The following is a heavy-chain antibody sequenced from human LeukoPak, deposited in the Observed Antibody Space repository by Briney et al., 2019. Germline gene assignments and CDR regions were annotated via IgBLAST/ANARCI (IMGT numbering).Heavy chain of an antibody. Sequence: GGSLRLSCAASGFTVSTNYMNWVRQAPGKGLEWVSILYSGSSTYYADSVEGRFTISRDSSKDTLFLQMNDLRAEDTAVYYCARVGDHFHWYLDLWGRGTLVTVSS. J-gene: IGHJ2*01. CDR2: LYSGSST. D-gene: IGHD3-3*02. CDR1: GFTVSTNY. CDR3: ARVGDHFHWYLDL. V-gene: IGHV3-53*01.